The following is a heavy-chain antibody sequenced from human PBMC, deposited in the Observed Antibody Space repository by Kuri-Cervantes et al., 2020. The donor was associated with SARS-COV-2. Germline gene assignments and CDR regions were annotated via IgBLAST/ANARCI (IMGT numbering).Heavy chain of an antibody. CDR2: ISAYNGNT. V-gene: IGHV1-18*01. CDR1: GYTFTSYG. CDR3: AREVLPAAHSNYYYYMDV. Sequence: ASVKVSCKASGYTFTSYGISWVRQAPGQGLEWMGWISAYNGNTNYAQKLQGRVTMTTDTSTSTAYMELRSLRSEDTAVYYCAREVLPAAHSNYYYYMDVWGKGTTVTVSS. D-gene: IGHD2-2*01. J-gene: IGHJ6*03.